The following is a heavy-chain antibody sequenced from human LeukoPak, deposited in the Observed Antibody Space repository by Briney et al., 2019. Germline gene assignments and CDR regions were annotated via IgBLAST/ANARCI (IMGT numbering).Heavy chain of an antibody. CDR3: ARHSSSSQGAFDI. V-gene: IGHV5-51*01. CDR1: GSRFTSYW. CDR2: IYPGDSDT. J-gene: IGHJ3*02. Sequence: GESLKVSFKGSGSRFTSYWIGWVRQMPGKGLEWMGIIYPGDSDTRYSPSFQGQVPISADKSISTAYLQWSSLKASDTAMYYCARHSSSSQGAFDIWGQGTMVTVSS. D-gene: IGHD6-6*01.